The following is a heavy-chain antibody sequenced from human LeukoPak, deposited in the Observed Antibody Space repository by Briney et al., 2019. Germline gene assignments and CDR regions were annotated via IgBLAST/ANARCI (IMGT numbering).Heavy chain of an antibody. Sequence: PGGSLRLSCAASGFTFRTYDMHWVRQTTGKGLEWVAGIGIAGDTYYPGSVKGRFSISSEKAKNSLYLQMNSLTVGDTAVYYCTRSAKGGSPDYWGQGTLVTVSS. CDR2: IGIAGDT. CDR3: TRSAKGGSPDY. D-gene: IGHD3-16*01. J-gene: IGHJ4*02. V-gene: IGHV3-13*01. CDR1: GFTFRTYD.